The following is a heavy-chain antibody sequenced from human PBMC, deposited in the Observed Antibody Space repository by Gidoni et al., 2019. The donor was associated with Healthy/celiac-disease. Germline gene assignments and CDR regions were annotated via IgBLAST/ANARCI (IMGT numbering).Heavy chain of an antibody. D-gene: IGHD2-15*01. CDR1: GSSISSGGYY. CDR2: MYDSGST. V-gene: IGHV4-31*02. J-gene: IGHJ3*02. CDR3: ARGVEVLGRAFDI. Sequence: CGSSISSGGYYWTWIRQHPGKGREWIGYMYDSGSTYYNPSLKSRVTISVDTSKNQFPLSLSAVTAADTAVYYCARGVEVLGRAFDIWGQGTTVTVSS.